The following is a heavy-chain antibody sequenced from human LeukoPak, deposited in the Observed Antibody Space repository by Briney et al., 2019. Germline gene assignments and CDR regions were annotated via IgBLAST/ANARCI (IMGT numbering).Heavy chain of an antibody. CDR1: GFTFSSYA. J-gene: IGHJ4*02. CDR2: ISGSGGST. D-gene: IGHD3-16*02. CDR3: AKDDYVWGSYRHFDY. Sequence: GGSPRLSCAASGFTFSSYAMSWVRQAPGKGLEWVSAISGSGGSTYYADSVKGRFTISRDNSKNTLYLQMNSLRAEDTAVYYCAKDDYVWGSYRHFDYWGQGTLVTVSS. V-gene: IGHV3-23*01.